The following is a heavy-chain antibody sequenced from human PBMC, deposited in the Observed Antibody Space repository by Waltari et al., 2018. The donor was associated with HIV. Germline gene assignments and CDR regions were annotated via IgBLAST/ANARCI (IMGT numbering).Heavy chain of an antibody. CDR3: ARAQNPVGATALTD. Sequence: VQLLASGGGRIRPGWSLRLSCAASGFIFDNYGRTWVRQASGKGREGVSAIKWNGDSTGYADSGKGRFTISRDNAQNSLYLQMNRLRVEDTALYYCARAQNPVGATALTDWGQGTLVTVSS. CDR1: GFIFDNYG. CDR2: IKWNGDST. D-gene: IGHD1-26*01. J-gene: IGHJ4*02. V-gene: IGHV3-20*04.